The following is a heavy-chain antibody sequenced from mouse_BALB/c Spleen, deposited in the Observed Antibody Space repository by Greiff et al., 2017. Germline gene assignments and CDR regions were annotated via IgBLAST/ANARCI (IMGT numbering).Heavy chain of an antibody. Sequence: EVMLVESGGGLVKLGGSLKLSCAASGFTFSSYYMSWVRQTPEKRLELVAAINSNGGSTYYPDTVKGRFTISRDNAKNTPYLQLSSLKSEDTALYYCARHEGTARATGAMDYWGQGTSVTVSS. CDR2: INSNGGST. J-gene: IGHJ4*01. D-gene: IGHD3-2*01. CDR1: GFTFSSYY. V-gene: IGHV5-6-2*01. CDR3: ARHEGTARATGAMDY.